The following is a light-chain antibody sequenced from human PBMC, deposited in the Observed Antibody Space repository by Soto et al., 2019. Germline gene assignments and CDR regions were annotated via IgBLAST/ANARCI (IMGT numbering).Light chain of an antibody. CDR3: ETWDSNSLV. J-gene: IGLJ3*02. V-gene: IGLV4-60*02. Sequence: QLVLTQSSSASASLGSSVKLTCTLSSGHSSYIIAWHQQQPGKAPRYLMKLEGSGSYIEGSGVPDRFSGSSSGADRYLTISNLQFEDEADYYCETWDSNSLVFGGGTQLTVL. CDR1: SGHSSYI. CDR2: LEGSGSY.